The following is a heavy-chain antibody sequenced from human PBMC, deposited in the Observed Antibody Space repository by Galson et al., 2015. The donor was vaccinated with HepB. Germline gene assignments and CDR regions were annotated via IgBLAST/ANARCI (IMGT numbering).Heavy chain of an antibody. V-gene: IGHV3-23*01. D-gene: IGHD6-19*01. Sequence: SLRLSCAASGFTFSYYAMSWVRQAPGKGLEWISAITPSGDNTYSADSMKGRFTISRDSSRNTLFLQMNNLRADDTAIYFCAKVFPEKTDGWYRQALYYFDSWGQGTRVTVSS. CDR2: ITPSGDNT. CDR1: GFTFSYYA. CDR3: AKVFPEKTDGWYRQALYYFDS. J-gene: IGHJ4*02.